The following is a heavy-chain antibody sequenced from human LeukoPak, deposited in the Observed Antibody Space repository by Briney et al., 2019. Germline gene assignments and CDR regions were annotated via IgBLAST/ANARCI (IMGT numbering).Heavy chain of an antibody. J-gene: IGHJ4*02. CDR1: GGSFSSSYYY. Sequence: PSETLSLTCTVSGGSFSSSYYYWGWIRQPPGKGLEWIGNIYYSGSTYYNPSLKSRVTISVDTSKNHFSLKLSSVTAADTAVYYCAKEGGLENYFDYWGQGTLVTVSS. CDR3: AKEGGLENYFDY. D-gene: IGHD3/OR15-3a*01. V-gene: IGHV4-39*02. CDR2: IYYSGST.